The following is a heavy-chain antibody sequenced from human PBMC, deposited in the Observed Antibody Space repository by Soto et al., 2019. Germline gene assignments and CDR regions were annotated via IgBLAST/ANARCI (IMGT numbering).Heavy chain of an antibody. Sequence: QVQLPQWGAGLLKPSETLSLTCAVYGESFSGYYWSWIRQPPGKGLEWIGKINHRGSINYSPSLKSRVTISVDKSKNQFSLSLSSVTAADTALYYWARGGRGNNYFDYWGQGTLVTVSS. CDR3: ARGGRGNNYFDY. CDR1: GESFSGYY. CDR2: INHRGSI. J-gene: IGHJ4*02. V-gene: IGHV4-34*01.